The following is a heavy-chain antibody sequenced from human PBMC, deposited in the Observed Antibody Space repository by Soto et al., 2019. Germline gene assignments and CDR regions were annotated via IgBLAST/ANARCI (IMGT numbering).Heavy chain of an antibody. CDR2: IRTKADNYAT. Sequence: EVQLVESGGGLVQPGGSLKLSCAASGFTFSGSAMYWVRQASGKGLEWVGRIRTKADNYATTYAASVKGRFTISRDDSKNTAFLQMNSLKTEDMALYYCGSPGRDWGQGSLVTVSS. CDR3: GSPGRD. D-gene: IGHD2-15*01. CDR1: GFTFSGSA. V-gene: IGHV3-73*01. J-gene: IGHJ4*02.